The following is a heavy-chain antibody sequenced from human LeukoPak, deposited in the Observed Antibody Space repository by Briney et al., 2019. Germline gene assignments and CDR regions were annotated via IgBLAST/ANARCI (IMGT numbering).Heavy chain of an antibody. V-gene: IGHV4-31*03. D-gene: IGHD3-16*02. CDR2: IYYSGST. Sequence: SETLSPTCTVSGGSISSGGYYWSWIRQHPGKGLEWIGYIYYSGSTYYNPSLKSRVTISVDTSKNQFSLKLSSVTAADTAVCYCARARMITFGGVIASRYFDYWGQGTLVTVSS. J-gene: IGHJ4*02. CDR1: GGSISSGGYY. CDR3: ARARMITFGGVIASRYFDY.